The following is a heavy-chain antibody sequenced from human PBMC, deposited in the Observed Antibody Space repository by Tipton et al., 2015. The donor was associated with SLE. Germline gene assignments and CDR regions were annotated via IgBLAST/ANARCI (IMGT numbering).Heavy chain of an antibody. V-gene: IGHV4-39*07. J-gene: IGHJ6*03. Sequence: TLSLTCTVSGGSISSSSYYWGWIRQPPGKGLEWIGGIYYSGSTYYNPSLKSRVTISVDTSKNQFSLKLSSVTAADTAVYYCAREGCSSTSCPYYMGVWGKGTTVTVSS. CDR2: IYYSGST. CDR1: GGSISSSSYY. CDR3: AREGCSSTSCPYYMGV. D-gene: IGHD2-2*01.